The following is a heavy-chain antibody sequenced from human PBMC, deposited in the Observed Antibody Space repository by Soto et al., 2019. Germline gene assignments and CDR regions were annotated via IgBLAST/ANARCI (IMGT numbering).Heavy chain of an antibody. J-gene: IGHJ2*01. D-gene: IGHD2-15*01. CDR1: GFTFSSYS. CDR2: ISSSSTI. Sequence: EVQLVESGGGLVQPGGSLRLSCAASGFTFSSYSMNWVRQAPGKGLEWVLYISSSSTIYYADSVKGRFTISRDNAKNSLYLHMNSLRAEDTAVYYCARAYCSGGSCYSGWYFDLWGRGTLVTVSS. CDR3: ARAYCSGGSCYSGWYFDL. V-gene: IGHV3-48*01.